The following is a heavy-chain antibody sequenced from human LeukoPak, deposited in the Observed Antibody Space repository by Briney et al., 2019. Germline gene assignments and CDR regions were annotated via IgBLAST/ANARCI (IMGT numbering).Heavy chain of an antibody. V-gene: IGHV1-46*01. CDR3: ARRDCVGDCYSNWFDP. J-gene: IGHJ5*02. CDR2: INPRGGST. D-gene: IGHD2-21*02. Sequence: ASVKVSCKASGNTFTNYFMHWVRQAPGQGLEWMGIINPRGGSTGYAQKFQGRITMTTDMSTRTVYMELSSLESEDTAVYYCARRDCVGDCYSNWFDPWGQGTLVTVSS. CDR1: GNTFTNYF.